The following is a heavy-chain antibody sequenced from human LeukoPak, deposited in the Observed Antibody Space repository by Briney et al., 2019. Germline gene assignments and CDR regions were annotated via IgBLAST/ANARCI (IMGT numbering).Heavy chain of an antibody. CDR2: IYHTEKT. CDR3: ARNGPTAAGAFDI. CDR1: GGSIITSNW. D-gene: IGHD6-13*01. J-gene: IGHJ3*02. V-gene: IGHV4/OR15-8*02. Sequence: SETLSLTCGVSGGSIITSNWWTWIRQPPGKGLEWIGEIYHTEKTNYNPSLKSRVTISLDKSKNQFSLKLTSVAAADTAVYYCARNGPTAAGAFDIWGQGTTVIVSS.